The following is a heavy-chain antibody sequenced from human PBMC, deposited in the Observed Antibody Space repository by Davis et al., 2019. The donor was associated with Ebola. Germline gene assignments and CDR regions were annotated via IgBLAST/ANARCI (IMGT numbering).Heavy chain of an antibody. CDR3: ARTGRVRGVISNWFDP. CDR1: GCTFSSYA. Sequence: ASVPVSCKASGCTFSSYAISWVRQAPGQGLEWMGWISAYNGNTNYAQKLQGRVTMTTDTSTSTAYMELRSLRSDDTAVYYCARTGRVRGVISNWFDPWGQGTLVTVSS. D-gene: IGHD3-10*01. CDR2: ISAYNGNT. J-gene: IGHJ5*02. V-gene: IGHV1-18*01.